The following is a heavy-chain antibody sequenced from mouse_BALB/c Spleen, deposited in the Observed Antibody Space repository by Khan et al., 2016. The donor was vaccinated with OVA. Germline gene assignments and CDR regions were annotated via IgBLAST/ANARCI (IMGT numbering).Heavy chain of an antibody. CDR2: ISGDSNTI. V-gene: IGHV5-17*02. CDR3: ATSYFYGYYFDY. J-gene: IGHJ2*01. Sequence: EVQLVESGGDLVQPGGSRKLSCAASGFTFSSYGMHWVRQDPEKGLEWVAYISGDSNTIYYADTVKGRFTISRDNPRNTLFLQMPSLMSEDTAMYYCATSYFYGYYFDYWGPGTTLTVSS. D-gene: IGHD1-1*01. CDR1: GFTFSSYG.